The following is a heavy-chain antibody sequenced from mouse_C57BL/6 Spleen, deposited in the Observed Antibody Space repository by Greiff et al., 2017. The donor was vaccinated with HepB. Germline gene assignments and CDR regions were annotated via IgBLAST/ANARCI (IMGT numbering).Heavy chain of an antibody. D-gene: IGHD4-1*01. Sequence: EVKLQESGPELVKPGASVKMSCKASGYTFTDYNMHWVKQSHGKSLEWIGYINPNNGGTSYNQKFKGKATLTVNKSSSTAYMELRSLTSEDSAVYYCARAGFLAMDYWGQGTSVTVSS. V-gene: IGHV1-22*01. CDR2: INPNNGGT. CDR1: GYTFTDYN. J-gene: IGHJ4*01. CDR3: ARAGFLAMDY.